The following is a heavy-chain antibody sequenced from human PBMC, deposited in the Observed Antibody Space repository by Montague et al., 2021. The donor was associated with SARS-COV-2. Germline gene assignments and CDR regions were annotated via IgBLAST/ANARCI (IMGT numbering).Heavy chain of an antibody. Sequence: SETLSLTCTVSGGSITKSNFYWGWIRQPPGKGLEWIGEINHSGSTNYNPSLKSRVTISVDTSKNQFSLKLSSVTAADTAVYYCASLTLGYCSSTSCYSDWFDPWGQGTLVTVSS. CDR2: INHSGST. V-gene: IGHV4-39*07. J-gene: IGHJ5*02. CDR3: ASLTLGYCSSTSCYSDWFDP. D-gene: IGHD2-2*02. CDR1: GGSITKSNFY.